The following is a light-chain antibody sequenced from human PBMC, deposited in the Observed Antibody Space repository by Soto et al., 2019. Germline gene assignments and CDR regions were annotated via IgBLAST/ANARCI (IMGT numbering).Light chain of an antibody. CDR2: GAS. V-gene: IGKV3-20*01. CDR3: QQYGVSPT. J-gene: IGKJ4*01. CDR1: QGVTTN. Sequence: TQSPGTQSASPGESATLSCRAAQGVTTNCAWYQQKSGQAPRLLIYGASGRAAGIPDRFSGSGSGTDFTLSISRLEPEDFAVYYCQQYGVSPTFGGGTKVDIK.